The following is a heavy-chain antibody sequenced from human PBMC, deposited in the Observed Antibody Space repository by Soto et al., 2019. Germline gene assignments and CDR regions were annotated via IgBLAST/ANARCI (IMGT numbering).Heavy chain of an antibody. J-gene: IGHJ4*02. V-gene: IGHV3-23*01. CDR2: ITGSGDYT. CDR1: GFTFSNYA. Sequence: EVQLLESGGGLAQPGASLRLSCAASGFTFSNYAMSWVRQAPGKGLEWVSSITGSGDYTYYADSVKGRFTISRDNSKNTLYLQMNSLRAGDTAVYYCAKARYFDSTGYLYYFDYWGQVTLITVSS. D-gene: IGHD3-22*01. CDR3: AKARYFDSTGYLYYFDY.